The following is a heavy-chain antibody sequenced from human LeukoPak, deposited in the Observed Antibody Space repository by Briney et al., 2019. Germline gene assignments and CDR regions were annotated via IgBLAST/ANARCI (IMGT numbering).Heavy chain of an antibody. CDR1: GYTFTNYA. V-gene: IGHV1-3*01. CDR2: INAGNGNI. D-gene: IGHD6-13*01. CDR3: AREKTPIPETSWYVRVPNFDC. J-gene: IGHJ4*02. Sequence: ASVKFSRKASGYTFTNYAIHWVRQAPGQRLEWMGWINAGNGNIKSSQDFQDRVTIIRDTSARTAYMELSSLRSEDTAVYYCAREKTPIPETSWYVRVPNFDCWGQGTQVTVSS.